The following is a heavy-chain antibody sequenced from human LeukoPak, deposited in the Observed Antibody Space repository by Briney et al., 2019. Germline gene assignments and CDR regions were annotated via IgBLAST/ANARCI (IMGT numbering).Heavy chain of an antibody. CDR2: SRSKAYGGTT. V-gene: IGHV3-49*04. J-gene: IGHJ6*02. Sequence: GRSLRLSCTASGFTLGDYTMNWVRQAPGKGLEWVGFSRSKAYGGTTDYATSVKGRFTISRDDSKNIAYLQLNSLKTEDTAVYYCTRVQLFCCHYGMDVWGLGTTVTVSS. CDR1: GFTLGDYT. D-gene: IGHD2-2*01. CDR3: TRVQLFCCHYGMDV.